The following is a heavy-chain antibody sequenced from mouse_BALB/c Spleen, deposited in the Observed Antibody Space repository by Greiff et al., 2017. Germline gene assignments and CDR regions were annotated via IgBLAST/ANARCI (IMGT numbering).Heavy chain of an antibody. CDR1: GYSITSDYA. J-gene: IGHJ1*01. D-gene: IGHD2-3*01. Sequence: VQLQQSGPGLVKPSQSLSLTCTVTGYSITSDYAWNWIRQFPGNKLEWMGYISYSGSTSYNPSLKSRISITRDTSKNQFFLQLNSVTTEDTATYYCARSYDGYYPNWYFDVWGAGTTVTVSS. CDR2: ISYSGST. CDR3: ARSYDGYYPNWYFDV. V-gene: IGHV3-2*02.